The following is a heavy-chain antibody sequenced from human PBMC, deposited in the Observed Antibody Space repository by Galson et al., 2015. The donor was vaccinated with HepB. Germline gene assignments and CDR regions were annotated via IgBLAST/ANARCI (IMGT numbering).Heavy chain of an antibody. Sequence: SLRLSCAASGFTFSSYAMSWVRQAPGKGLEWVSAISGSGGSTYYADSVKGRFTISRDNSKNTLYLQMNSLRAEDTAVYYCCDSSSSEFDYFDYWGQGTLVTVSS. CDR2: ISGSGGST. D-gene: IGHD6-6*01. V-gene: IGHV3-23*01. CDR3: CDSSSSEFDYFDY. CDR1: GFTFSSYA. J-gene: IGHJ4*02.